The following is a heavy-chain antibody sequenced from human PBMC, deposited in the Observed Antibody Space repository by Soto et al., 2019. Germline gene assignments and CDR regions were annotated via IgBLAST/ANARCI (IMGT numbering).Heavy chain of an antibody. D-gene: IGHD4-17*01. Sequence: SETLSLTCTVPGGSLTSNSYYWGWIRQPPGKGLEWIGSFYYSQSTYFNPSLKSRVTISVETSKNQYSLKLSAVTAADTAVYYCARRSTVTYDYWGQGSLVTVSS. CDR1: GGSLTSNSYY. CDR3: ARRSTVTYDY. J-gene: IGHJ4*02. V-gene: IGHV4-39*01. CDR2: FYYSQST.